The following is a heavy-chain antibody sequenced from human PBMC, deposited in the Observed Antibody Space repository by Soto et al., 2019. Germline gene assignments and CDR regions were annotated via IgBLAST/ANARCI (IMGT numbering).Heavy chain of an antibody. J-gene: IGHJ5*02. V-gene: IGHV1-69*13. CDR3: ARVPPIMIMFGGVIVPDWFDP. D-gene: IGHD3-16*02. CDR2: IIPIFGTA. Sequence: SVKVSCKASGGTFSSYAITGVRQAPGVGLEWMGGIIPIFGTANSAQKFQGRVTITADESSNTAYMELSSLRSEDTAVYYCARVPPIMIMFGGVIVPDWFDPWGQGTLVTVSS. CDR1: GGTFSSYA.